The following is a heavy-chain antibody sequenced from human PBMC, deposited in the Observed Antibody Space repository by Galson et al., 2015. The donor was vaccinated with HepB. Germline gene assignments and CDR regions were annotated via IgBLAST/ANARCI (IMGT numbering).Heavy chain of an antibody. CDR2: ISGTGDTT. V-gene: IGHV3-23*01. J-gene: IGHJ4*02. CDR3: AKGDRSSGWY. CDR1: GFTFISYA. D-gene: IGHD6-19*01. Sequence: SLRLSCAASGFTFISYAMSWVRQAPGKGLEWVSVISGTGDTTYYADSVKGRFTISRDSSKNTLYLQMKSLRAEDTAVYYCAKGDRSSGWYWGQGPLVTVSS.